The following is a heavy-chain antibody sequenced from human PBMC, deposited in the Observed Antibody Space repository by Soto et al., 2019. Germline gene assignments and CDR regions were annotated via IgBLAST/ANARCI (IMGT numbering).Heavy chain of an antibody. Sequence: EVQLLESGGGLVQPGGSLRLSCAASGFIFSNYGMSWVRQAPGKGLEWVSGTSASGETTYYADSVKGRFTMSRDNSKNTLYLQMNSLRAEDTAVYYCAKAPEGYSSSWYDPWGQETLVTVSS. CDR3: AKAPEGYSSSWYDP. CDR1: GFIFSNYG. V-gene: IGHV3-23*01. D-gene: IGHD6-13*01. CDR2: TSASGETT. J-gene: IGHJ5*02.